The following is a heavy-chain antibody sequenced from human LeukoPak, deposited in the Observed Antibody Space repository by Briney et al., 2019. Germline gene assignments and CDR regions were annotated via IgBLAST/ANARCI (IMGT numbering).Heavy chain of an antibody. CDR3: AAGGGLTWFGGGTEFDY. J-gene: IGHJ4*02. CDR1: GFTFNSYG. CDR2: IKQDGSEK. Sequence: GGSLRLSCAASGFTFNSYGMHWVRQAPGKGLEWVANIKQDGSEKYYVDSVKGRFTISRENAKNSLSLQMNSLKADDTAVYYCAAGGGLTWFGGGTEFDYWGQGTLVTVSS. V-gene: IGHV3-7*01. D-gene: IGHD3-10*01.